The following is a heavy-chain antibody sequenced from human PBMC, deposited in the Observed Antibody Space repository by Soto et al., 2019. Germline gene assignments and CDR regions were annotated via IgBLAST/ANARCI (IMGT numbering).Heavy chain of an antibody. V-gene: IGHV3-33*01. CDR3: ARSFPVPAAIGTY. Sequence: GGSLRLSCAASGFTFSSYGMHWVRQAPGKGLEWVAVIWYDGSNKYYADSVKGRFTISRDNSKNTLYLQMNSLRAEDTAVYYCARSFPVPAAIGTYWGQGTLVTVSS. CDR1: GFTFSSYG. CDR2: IWYDGSNK. D-gene: IGHD2-2*01. J-gene: IGHJ4*02.